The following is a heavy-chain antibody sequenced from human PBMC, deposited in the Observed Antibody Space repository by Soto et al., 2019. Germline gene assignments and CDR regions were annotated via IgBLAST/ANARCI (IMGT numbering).Heavy chain of an antibody. Sequence: CKASGYTFTNYGISWVRQAPGQGLEWMGWISAYNGNTNYAQKLQGRVTMTTDTSTSTAYMELRSLRSDDTAVYYCARDTSAGYYYGMDVWGQGTTVTVSS. V-gene: IGHV1-18*01. J-gene: IGHJ6*02. D-gene: IGHD3-3*01. CDR1: GYTFTNYG. CDR3: ARDTSAGYYYGMDV. CDR2: ISAYNGNT.